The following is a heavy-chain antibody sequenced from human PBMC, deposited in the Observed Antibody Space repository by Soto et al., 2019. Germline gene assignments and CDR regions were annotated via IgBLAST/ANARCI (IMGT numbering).Heavy chain of an antibody. V-gene: IGHV3-9*02. CDR1: GFTADDYA. CDR3: ATDKKWGGMTTIHYFDS. D-gene: IGHD2-21*02. CDR2: ISSIRDTI. J-gene: IGHJ4*02. Sequence: EVQLVESGGGLVQPGRSLRLSCVASGFTADDYAMHWVRQAPGKGLEWVSGISSIRDTIDYADSVKGRFTISRENAKNSLFLKMTSLRPEDTVLYYCATDKKWGGMTTIHYFDSLGQGNLGTVSS.